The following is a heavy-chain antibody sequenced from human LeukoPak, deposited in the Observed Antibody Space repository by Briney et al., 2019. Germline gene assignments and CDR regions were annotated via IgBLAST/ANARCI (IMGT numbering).Heavy chain of an antibody. CDR2: INHSGST. D-gene: IGHD3-9*01. V-gene: IGHV4-34*01. CDR3: ARSGTGFFSPYDILHRNKYNWFDP. J-gene: IGHJ5*02. Sequence: PSETLSLTCTVSGGSISSYYWSWIRQPPGKGLEWIGEINHSGSTNYNPSLKSRVTISVDTSKNQFSLKLSSVTAADTAVYYCARSGTGFFSPYDILHRNKYNWFDPWGQGTLVTVSS. CDR1: GGSISSYY.